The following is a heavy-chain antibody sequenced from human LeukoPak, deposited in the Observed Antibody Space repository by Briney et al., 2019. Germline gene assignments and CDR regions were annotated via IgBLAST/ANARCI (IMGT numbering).Heavy chain of an antibody. J-gene: IGHJ6*02. D-gene: IGHD1-26*01. CDR1: GGSISSYY. Sequence: PSETLSLTCTVSGGSISSYYWSWIRQPPGKGLEWIGYIYYSGSTNYNPSLKSRVTISVDTSKNQFSLKLSSVTAADTAVYYCARDGIAPPYYYYGMDVWGQGTTVTVSS. V-gene: IGHV4-59*01. CDR2: IYYSGST. CDR3: ARDGIAPPYYYYGMDV.